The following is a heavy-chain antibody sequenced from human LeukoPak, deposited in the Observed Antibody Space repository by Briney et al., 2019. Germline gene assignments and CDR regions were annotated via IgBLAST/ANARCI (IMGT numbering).Heavy chain of an antibody. J-gene: IGHJ3*02. V-gene: IGHV1-69*05. Sequence: GASVKVACKASGGTFSSYAISWVRQAPGQGLEWMGGIIPIFGTANYAQKFQGRVTITTDESTSTAYMELSSLRSEDTAVYYCARDGIQDDYYDSSGYYSGRAFDIWGQGTMVTVSS. D-gene: IGHD3-22*01. CDR1: GGTFSSYA. CDR3: ARDGIQDDYYDSSGYYSGRAFDI. CDR2: IIPIFGTA.